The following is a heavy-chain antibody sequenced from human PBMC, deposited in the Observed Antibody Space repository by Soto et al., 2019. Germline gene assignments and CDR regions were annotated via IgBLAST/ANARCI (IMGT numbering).Heavy chain of an antibody. D-gene: IGHD3-10*01. V-gene: IGHV4-34*01. Sequence: QVQLQQWGAGLLKPSETLSLTCAVYGGSFSGYYWSWIRQPPGKGLEWIGEINHSGSTNYNPSLKSRVNISVDTSKNQFSLKLSSVTAADTAVYYCARGRTYYYGSGSSADSTDYWGQGTLVTV. CDR3: ARGRTYYYGSGSSADSTDY. J-gene: IGHJ4*02. CDR2: INHSGST. CDR1: GGSFSGYY.